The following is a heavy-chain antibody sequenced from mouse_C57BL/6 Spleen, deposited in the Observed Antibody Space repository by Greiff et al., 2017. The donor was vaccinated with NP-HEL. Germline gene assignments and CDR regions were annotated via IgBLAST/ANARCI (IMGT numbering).Heavy chain of an antibody. CDR1: GYTFTNYW. J-gene: IGHJ1*03. CDR2: IYPGGGYT. D-gene: IGHD2-14*01. Sequence: QVQLQQSGAELVRPGPSVKMSCKASGYTFTNYWIGWAKQRPGHGLEWIGDIYPGGGYTNYNEKFKGKATLTADKSSSTAYMQFSSLTSEDSAIYYCARYLGDWYFDVWGTGTTVTVSS. V-gene: IGHV1-63*01. CDR3: ARYLGDWYFDV.